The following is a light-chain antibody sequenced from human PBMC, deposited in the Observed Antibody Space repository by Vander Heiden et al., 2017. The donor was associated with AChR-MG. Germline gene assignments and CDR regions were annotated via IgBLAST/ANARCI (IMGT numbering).Light chain of an antibody. Sequence: IHFTQSPSSLSAAVGNRVTSTCPASHGLSRHLAWYQHKPGHAPKLLIYDACSLESGVPYRFSGRGYGTDLTLNISSWKPEDFKTYYCQQLNNYPTITFGQGTRLEIK. CDR3: QQLNNYPTIT. J-gene: IGKJ5*01. CDR2: DAC. CDR1: HGLSRH. V-gene: IGKV1D-13*01.